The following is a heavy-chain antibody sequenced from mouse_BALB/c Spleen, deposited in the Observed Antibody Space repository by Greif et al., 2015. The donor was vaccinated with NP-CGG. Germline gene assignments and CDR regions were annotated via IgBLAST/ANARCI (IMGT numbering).Heavy chain of an antibody. CDR3: ATTVVATFAY. Sequence: QVQLQQPGAELAKPGASVKMSCKASGYTFTSYWMHWVKQRPGQGLEWIGYINPSTGYTEYNQKFKDKATLTADKSSSTAYMQLSSQTSEDSAVYYCATTVVATFAYWGQGTLVTVSA. D-gene: IGHD1-1*01. J-gene: IGHJ3*01. V-gene: IGHV1-7*01. CDR2: INPSTGYT. CDR1: GYTFTSYW.